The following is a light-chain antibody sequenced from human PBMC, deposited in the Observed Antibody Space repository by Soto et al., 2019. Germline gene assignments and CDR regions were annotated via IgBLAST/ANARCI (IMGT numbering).Light chain of an antibody. CDR2: AAS. CDR3: QQDLTYPLS. J-gene: IGKJ4*01. CDR1: QGISSW. V-gene: IGKV1D-16*01. Sequence: DIQMTQSPSSLSASVGDRVSITCRASQGISSWVAWYQQRPVKGPKSLIFAASSLQSGFSSRFSAGGTGTDFTLTSNNLQPEDSATYDCQQDLTYPLSFGGGTKVEIK.